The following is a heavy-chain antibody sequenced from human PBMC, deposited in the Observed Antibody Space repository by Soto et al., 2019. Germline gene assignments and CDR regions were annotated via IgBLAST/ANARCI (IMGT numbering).Heavy chain of an antibody. CDR3: AVVSSIAARGDDAFDI. CDR2: IYPGDSDT. D-gene: IGHD6-6*01. Sequence: GESLKISCKGSGYSFTSYWIGWVRQMPGKGLEWMGIIYPGDSDTRYSPSFQGQVTISADKSISTAYLQWSSLKASDTAMYYCAVVSSIAARGDDAFDIWGQGTMGSASS. V-gene: IGHV5-51*01. CDR1: GYSFTSYW. J-gene: IGHJ3*02.